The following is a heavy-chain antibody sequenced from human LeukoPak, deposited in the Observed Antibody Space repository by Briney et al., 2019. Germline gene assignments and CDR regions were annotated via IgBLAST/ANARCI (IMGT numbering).Heavy chain of an antibody. V-gene: IGHV3-11*04. CDR2: ISSSGSTI. D-gene: IGHD6-13*01. J-gene: IGHJ6*02. CDR3: ARDRYPSSSWYPGYYYYGMDV. Sequence: GGSLRLSCAASGFTFSDYYMSWIRQAPGKGLEWVSYISSSGSTIYYADSVKGRFTISRDNAKNSLYLQMNSLRAEDTAVYYCARDRYPSSSWYPGYYYYGMDVWGQGTTVTVSS. CDR1: GFTFSDYY.